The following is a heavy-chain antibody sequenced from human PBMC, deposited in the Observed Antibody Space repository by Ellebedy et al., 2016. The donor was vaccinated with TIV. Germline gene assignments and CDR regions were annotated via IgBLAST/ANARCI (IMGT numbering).Heavy chain of an antibody. J-gene: IGHJ4*02. CDR3: AKDSGKYGWNSEY. D-gene: IGHD3-10*01. Sequence: GESLKISCAASGFTFSSYAMHWVRQAPGKGLEWVAITSYDGSSKYYADSVQGRFTISRDNSKNTLYLQMNSLRPEDTAIYYCAKDSGKYGWNSEYWGQGTQVTVSS. CDR1: GFTFSSYA. CDR2: TSYDGSSK. V-gene: IGHV3-30-3*01.